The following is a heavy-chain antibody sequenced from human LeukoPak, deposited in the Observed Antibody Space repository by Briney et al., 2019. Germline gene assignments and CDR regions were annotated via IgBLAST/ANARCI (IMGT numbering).Heavy chain of an antibody. V-gene: IGHV5-51*01. Sequence: RESLKISCKGSEYSFTNYWIGWARQMPGKGLEWMGIIYPGDSDTRYSPSFQGQVTISADKSISTAYLQWSSLKASDTAMYFCATYAGSYSKYFQHWGQGTLVTVSS. CDR2: IYPGDSDT. D-gene: IGHD3-10*01. CDR1: EYSFTNYW. CDR3: ATYAGSYSKYFQH. J-gene: IGHJ1*01.